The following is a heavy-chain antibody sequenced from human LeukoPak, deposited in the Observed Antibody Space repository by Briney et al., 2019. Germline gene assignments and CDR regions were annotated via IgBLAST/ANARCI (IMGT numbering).Heavy chain of an antibody. Sequence: GGSLRLSCAASGFTFSSYWMHWVRQAPGKGLVWVSRINSDGSSTSYADSVKGRFTISRDNATNTLFLQMNSLRADDTAVYYCARSGVLREPLDYWGQGTLVTVSS. CDR1: GFTFSSYW. V-gene: IGHV3-74*01. CDR2: INSDGSST. D-gene: IGHD3-10*01. CDR3: ARSGVLREPLDY. J-gene: IGHJ4*02.